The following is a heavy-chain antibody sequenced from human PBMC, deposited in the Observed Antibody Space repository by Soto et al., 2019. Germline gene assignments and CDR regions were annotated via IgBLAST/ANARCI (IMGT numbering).Heavy chain of an antibody. CDR3: AKESGYYTGDY. Sequence: GGSLRLSCAASGFTFSSYGMHWARQAPGKGLEWVAVISYDGSNKYYADSVKGRFTISRDNSKNTLYLQMNSLRAEDTAVYYCAKESGYYTGDYWGQGTLVTVSS. J-gene: IGHJ4*02. D-gene: IGHD3-3*01. V-gene: IGHV3-30*18. CDR1: GFTFSSYG. CDR2: ISYDGSNK.